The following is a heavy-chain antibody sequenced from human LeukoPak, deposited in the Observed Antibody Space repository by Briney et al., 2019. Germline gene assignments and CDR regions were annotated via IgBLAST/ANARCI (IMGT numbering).Heavy chain of an antibody. CDR2: IYPGDSDT. J-gene: IGHJ5*02. Sequence: GESLKISCKGSGYSFTNSWIGWVRQMPGKGLEWMGIIYPGDSDTRYSPSFQGQVTISADKSISTAYLQWSSLKASDTAICYCARHDSITRARNWFDPWGQGTLVTVSS. CDR1: GYSFTNSW. V-gene: IGHV5-51*01. CDR3: ARHDSITRARNWFDP. D-gene: IGHD3-10*01.